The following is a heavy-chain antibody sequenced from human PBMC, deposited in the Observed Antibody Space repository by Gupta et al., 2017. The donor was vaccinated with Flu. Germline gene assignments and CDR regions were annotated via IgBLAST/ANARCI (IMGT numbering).Heavy chain of an antibody. CDR2: MKEDGGAK. CDR1: VFTFRSPW. CDR3: AREKNGYWSGGMCNARGYVMDV. J-gene: IGHJ6*02. D-gene: IGHD2-15*01. V-gene: IGHV3-7*01. Sequence: EVQLVVSGGGLVQPGVSQTLSCALFVFTFRSPWLRWVRQATGKGPEWGANMKEDGGAKNNIDAVKGRCNISRYNAKNSLYLQMNSLRADDTAGYDCAREKNGYWSGGMCNARGYVMDVWGQGTTVTVSS.